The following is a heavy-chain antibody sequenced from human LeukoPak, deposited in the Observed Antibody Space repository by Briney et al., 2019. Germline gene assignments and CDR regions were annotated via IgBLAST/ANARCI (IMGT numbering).Heavy chain of an antibody. CDR3: GIVLMDHAHPSMDV. D-gene: IGHD2-8*01. V-gene: IGHV1-69*04. CDR1: GGTFSSYA. J-gene: IGHJ6*02. CDR2: IIPIIGIA. Sequence: SVKVSCKASGGTFSSYAIRWVRQAPGQGLEWMGRIIPIIGIANYAQKFQGRVTITADTSTSTAYMELSSLRSEDTAVYYCGIVLMDHAHPSMDVWGQGTTVTVSS.